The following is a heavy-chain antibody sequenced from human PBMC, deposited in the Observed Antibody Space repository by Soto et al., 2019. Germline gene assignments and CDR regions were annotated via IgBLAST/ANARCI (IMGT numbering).Heavy chain of an antibody. V-gene: IGHV3-23*01. CDR2: ISGSGGST. CDR3: PKDQPVGQSISPADP. CDR1: TFLVENFV. J-gene: IGHJ5*02. Sequence: PLWLCCAASTFLVENFVISLVRTAPGKGLEWVSDISGSGGSTYYAASVQGRFTISRDNSKNTLYLQINSLRAEDTAVYYCPKDQPVGQSISPADPWGQGTLVTGSS. D-gene: IGHD6-19*01.